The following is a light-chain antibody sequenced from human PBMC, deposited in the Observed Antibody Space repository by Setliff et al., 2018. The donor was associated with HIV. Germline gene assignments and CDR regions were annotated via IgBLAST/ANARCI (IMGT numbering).Light chain of an antibody. V-gene: IGLV2-11*01. CDR1: SNDVGSYDR. J-gene: IGLJ1*01. Sequence: QSALTQPRSVSGSPGQSVTISCTGTSNDVGSYDRVSWYQQLPGKAPKLIISDVDKRPSGVPDRFSGSKSGDTASLTISGLQAEDEADYYCCSYAGSHTFVFGTGTKVTVL. CDR3: CSYAGSHTFV. CDR2: DVD.